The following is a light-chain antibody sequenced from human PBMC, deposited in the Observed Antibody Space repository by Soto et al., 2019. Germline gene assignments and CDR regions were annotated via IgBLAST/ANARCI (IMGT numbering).Light chain of an antibody. CDR1: SSDVGAYDY. Sequence: QSGLTPPASVSGSPGQSITISCTGTSSDVGAYDYISWYQQHPDKAPKLMIYEVSHRPSGVSNRFYGSKSVNTATLTISGLQAEDEADYYCSSYTSSSTRVFGTGTKVTVL. CDR2: EVS. V-gene: IGLV2-14*03. J-gene: IGLJ1*01. CDR3: SSYTSSSTRV.